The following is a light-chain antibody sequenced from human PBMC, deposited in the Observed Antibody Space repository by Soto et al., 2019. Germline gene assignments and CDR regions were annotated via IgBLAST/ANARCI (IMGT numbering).Light chain of an antibody. CDR3: SSYAGSNHLYV. CDR2: EVS. Sequence: QSSLTQPPSASGSPGQSVTISCTGTSSDVGGYNYVSWYQQHPGKAPKLMIYEVSKRPSGVPDRFSGSKSGNTASLTVSGLHAEDEADYYSSSYAGSNHLYVFGTGTKLTV. CDR1: SSDVGGYNY. V-gene: IGLV2-8*01. J-gene: IGLJ1*01.